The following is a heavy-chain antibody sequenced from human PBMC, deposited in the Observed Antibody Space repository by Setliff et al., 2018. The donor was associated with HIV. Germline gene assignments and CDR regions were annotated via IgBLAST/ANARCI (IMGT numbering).Heavy chain of an antibody. CDR3: SRRGGIWSGGSCTALAYTMDV. CDR2: IYPADSDT. D-gene: IGHD2-15*01. Sequence: GESLKISCKGSGYDFTSEWIGWVRQMPGKGLEWMGIIYPADSDTRYSPSFQGQVTISADKSLSTAYLQCSSLKASDTAMYYCSRRGGIWSGGSCTALAYTMDVWGQGTTVTVSS. CDR1: GYDFTSEW. J-gene: IGHJ6*02. V-gene: IGHV5-51*01.